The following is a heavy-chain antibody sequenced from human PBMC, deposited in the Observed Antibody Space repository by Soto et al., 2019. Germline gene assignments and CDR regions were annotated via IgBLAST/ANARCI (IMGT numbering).Heavy chain of an antibody. D-gene: IGHD3-22*01. CDR1: GFSVNENS. Sequence: PGGSLRLSCAASGFSVNENSMTWVRQAPGKGLEWVSVVYGDGRLYYGDSVKGRFTISRDNSENTVFLQMNNLRVEDTAVYYCARARLYDASGYYYYYYGMDVWGQGIRVTGSS. V-gene: IGHV3-53*01. J-gene: IGHJ6*02. CDR2: VYGDGRL. CDR3: ARARLYDASGYYYYYYGMDV.